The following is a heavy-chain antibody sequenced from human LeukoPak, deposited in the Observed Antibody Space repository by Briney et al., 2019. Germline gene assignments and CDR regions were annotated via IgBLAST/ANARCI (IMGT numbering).Heavy chain of an antibody. CDR2: IWYDGSNK. Sequence: PGGSLRLSCAASGFTFSNYGMHWVRQAPGQGLEWVAVIWYDGSNKYYADSVKGRFTISRDISKNTVHLQMNSLRAEDTAVYYCARDLTVATIRTPLQHWGQGNLLTVSS. CDR3: ARDLTVATIRTPLQH. CDR1: GFTFSNYG. V-gene: IGHV3-33*01. J-gene: IGHJ1*01. D-gene: IGHD5-12*01.